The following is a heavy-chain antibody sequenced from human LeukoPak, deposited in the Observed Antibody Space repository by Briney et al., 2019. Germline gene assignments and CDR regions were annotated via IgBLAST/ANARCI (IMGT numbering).Heavy chain of an antibody. CDR2: IKQDGSVK. J-gene: IGHJ4*02. CDR1: GFTFSSYW. D-gene: IGHD3-16*01. Sequence: GGSLRLSCAASGFTFSSYWMSWVRQAPGTGLEWVANIKQDGSVKYYVDSVKGRFTISIDNAKNSLYLQMNSLRAEDTAVYYCVRDRRPRGGYFDYWGQGTLVTVSS. CDR3: VRDRRPRGGYFDY. V-gene: IGHV3-7*01.